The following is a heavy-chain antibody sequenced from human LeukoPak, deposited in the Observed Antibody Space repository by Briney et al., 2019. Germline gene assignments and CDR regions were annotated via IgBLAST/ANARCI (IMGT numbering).Heavy chain of an antibody. V-gene: IGHV3-48*02. CDR3: ARVRGYSYGGCEYDY. J-gene: IGHJ4*02. CDR2: ISSSSSTI. CDR1: GFTFSSYS. Sequence: PGGSLRLSCAASGFTFSSYSMNWARQAPGKGLEWVSYISSSSSTIYYADSVKGRFTISRDNAKNSLYLQMNSLRDEDTAVYYCARVRGYSYGGCEYDYWGQGTLVTVSS. D-gene: IGHD5-18*01.